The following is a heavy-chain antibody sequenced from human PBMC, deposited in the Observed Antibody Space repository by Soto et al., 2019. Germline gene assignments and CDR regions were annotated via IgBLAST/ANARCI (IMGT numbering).Heavy chain of an antibody. CDR2: IWYDGSNK. V-gene: IGHV3-33*01. CDR3: ARGGWTPYYFDY. D-gene: IGHD2-15*01. CDR1: GFTFSSYG. Sequence: GGSLRLSCAASGFTFSSYGMHWVRQAPGKGLEWVAVIWYDGSNKYYADSVKGRFTISRDNSKNTLYLQMNSLRAEDTAVYYCARGGWTPYYFDYWGQGTLVTVSS. J-gene: IGHJ4*02.